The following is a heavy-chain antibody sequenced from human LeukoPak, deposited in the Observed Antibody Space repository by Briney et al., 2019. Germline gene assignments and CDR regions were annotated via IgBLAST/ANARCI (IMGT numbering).Heavy chain of an antibody. J-gene: IGHJ3*02. CDR3: ARVVVVPAATGHAFDI. V-gene: IGHV4-30-4*02. CDR2: IYYSGST. Sequence: PSETLSLTCTVSGGSISSGDYYWSWIRQPPGKGLEWIGYIYYSGSTYYNPSLKSRVTISVDTSKNQFFLKLSSVTAADTAVYYCARVVVVPAATGHAFDIWGQGTMVTVSS. D-gene: IGHD2-2*01. CDR1: GGSISSGDYY.